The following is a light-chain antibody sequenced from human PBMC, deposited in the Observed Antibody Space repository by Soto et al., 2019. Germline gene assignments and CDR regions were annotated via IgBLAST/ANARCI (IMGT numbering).Light chain of an antibody. J-gene: IGKJ4*01. CDR3: MQALQTPLT. Sequence: DIVMTQSPLSLPVTPGEPASMSCRSSQSLLHSNGYTYLDWYLQKPGQSPQLLIYLGSNRASGVPDRFSGSGSGTEFTLKISRVEAEDVGVYYCMQALQTPLTFGGGTKVEIK. CDR2: LGS. CDR1: QSLLHSNGYTY. V-gene: IGKV2-28*01.